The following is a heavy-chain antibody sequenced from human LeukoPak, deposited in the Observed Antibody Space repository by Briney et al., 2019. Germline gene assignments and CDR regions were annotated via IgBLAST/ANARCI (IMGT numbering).Heavy chain of an antibody. CDR1: GFTFSGHW. J-gene: IGHJ4*02. Sequence: GGSLRLSCAASGFTFSGHWMHWVRQGPGKGLEWVANIKQDGSEKYYVDSVKGRFTISRDNAKNSLYLQMNSLRAEDTAVYYCARGGRAYCGGDCYPASYWGQGTLVTVSS. CDR3: ARGGRAYCGGDCYPASY. D-gene: IGHD2-21*02. V-gene: IGHV3-7*01. CDR2: IKQDGSEK.